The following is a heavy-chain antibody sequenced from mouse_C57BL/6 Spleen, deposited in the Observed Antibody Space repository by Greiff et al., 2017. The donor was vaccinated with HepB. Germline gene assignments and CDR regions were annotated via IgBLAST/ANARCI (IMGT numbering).Heavy chain of an antibody. Sequence: QVQLQQPGAELVRPGSSVKLSCKASGYTFTSYWMHWVKQRPLQGLEWIGNIDPSDSETHYNQKFKDKATLTVDKSSSTAYMQLSSLTSEDSAVYYCARSSSSTWYFDVWGTGTTVTVSS. CDR1: GYTFTSYW. D-gene: IGHD1-1*01. V-gene: IGHV1-52*01. CDR2: IDPSDSET. CDR3: ARSSSSTWYFDV. J-gene: IGHJ1*03.